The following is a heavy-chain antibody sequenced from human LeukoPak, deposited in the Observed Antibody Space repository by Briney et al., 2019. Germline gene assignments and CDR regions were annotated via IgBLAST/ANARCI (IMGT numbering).Heavy chain of an antibody. J-gene: IGHJ4*02. Sequence: ASVKVSCKASAYTFTSYDINWVRQTPGQGLEWMGWMNPNSGNTGYAQRFQGRVTMTTDNSISTAYMELSNLTSEDTAVYFCARVSGFERKDSFSYWGQGTLVTVSS. CDR1: AYTFTSYD. V-gene: IGHV1-8*01. CDR3: ARVSGFERKDSFSY. CDR2: MNPNSGNT. D-gene: IGHD5-12*01.